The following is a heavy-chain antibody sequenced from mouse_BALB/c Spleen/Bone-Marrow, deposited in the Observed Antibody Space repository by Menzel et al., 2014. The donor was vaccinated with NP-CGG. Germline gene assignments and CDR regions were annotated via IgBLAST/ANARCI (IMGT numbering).Heavy chain of an antibody. Sequence: EVNLVESGPELVKPGASVKISCKASGFSFTGYYMHWVKQSHGNSLDWIGYIYPYNGVSSYNQKFKGKATLIVDKSSSTAYMELRSLTSDDSAVYYCESRGEYFDVWGAGTTVTVSS. CDR3: ESRGEYFDV. CDR2: IYPYNGVS. CDR1: GFSFTGYY. V-gene: IGHV1-31*01. J-gene: IGHJ1*01.